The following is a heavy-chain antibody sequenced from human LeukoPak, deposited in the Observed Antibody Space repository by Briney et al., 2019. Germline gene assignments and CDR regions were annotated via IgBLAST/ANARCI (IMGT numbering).Heavy chain of an antibody. CDR1: GFTFSTYW. Sequence: PGGSLRLSCAASGFTFSTYWKSWVRQAPGKGLEWVANIKQDGSEKYYVDSVKGRFTISRDNAKNSLYLQMNSLRAEDTAMYYCARDSAGNDCWGQGTLVTVSS. D-gene: IGHD6-13*01. CDR3: ARDSAGNDC. CDR2: IKQDGSEK. V-gene: IGHV3-7*01. J-gene: IGHJ4*02.